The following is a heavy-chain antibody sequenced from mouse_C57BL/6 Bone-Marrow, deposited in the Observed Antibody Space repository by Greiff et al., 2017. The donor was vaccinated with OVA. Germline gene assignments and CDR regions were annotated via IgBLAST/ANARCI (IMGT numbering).Heavy chain of an antibody. V-gene: IGHV5-12*01. CDR1: GFTFSDYY. CDR3: ARGYDYDGGYFDV. CDR2: ISNGGGST. J-gene: IGHJ1*03. Sequence: EVMLVESGGGLVQPGGSLKLSCAASGFTFSDYYMYWVRKTPEKRLEWVAYISNGGGSTYYPDTVKGRFTISRDNAKNTLYLQMSRLKSEDTAMYYCARGYDYDGGYFDVWGTGTTVTVSS. D-gene: IGHD2-4*01.